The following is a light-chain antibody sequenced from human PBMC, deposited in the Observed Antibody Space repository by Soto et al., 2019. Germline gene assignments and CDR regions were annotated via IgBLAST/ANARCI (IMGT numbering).Light chain of an antibody. CDR2: DAS. J-gene: IGKJ4*01. V-gene: IGKV3-11*01. Sequence: EIVLTQSTATLSLSPGERATLSCRASQSVSSYLAWYQQKPGQAPRLLIYDASSRATGIPARFSGSGSGTDFTLTISSLEPEDFAVYYCQQRSNWPLTFGGGTKVEIK. CDR3: QQRSNWPLT. CDR1: QSVSSY.